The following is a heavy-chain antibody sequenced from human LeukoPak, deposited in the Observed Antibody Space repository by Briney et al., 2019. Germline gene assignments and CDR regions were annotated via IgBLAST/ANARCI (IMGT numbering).Heavy chain of an antibody. CDR2: IIPIFGTA. J-gene: IGHJ4*02. CDR1: GGTFSSYA. Sequence: GASVKVSCKASGGTFSSYAISWVRQAPGQGLEWMGRIIPIFGTANYAQKFQGRVTTTTDESTSTAYMELSSLRSEDTAVYYCARDRSPMVRGVIGLDWGQGTLVAVSS. CDR3: ARDRSPMVRGVIGLD. D-gene: IGHD3-10*01. V-gene: IGHV1-69*05.